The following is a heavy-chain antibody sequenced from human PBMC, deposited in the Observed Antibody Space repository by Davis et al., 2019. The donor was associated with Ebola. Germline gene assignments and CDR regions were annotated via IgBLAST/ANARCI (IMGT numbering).Heavy chain of an antibody. CDR2: IYYSGST. D-gene: IGHD3-10*01. CDR3: ARGGVLLWFGELSRDYYGMDV. J-gene: IGHJ6*02. Sequence: SETLSLTCTVSGGSISSGDYYWSWIRQPPGKGLEWIGYIYYSGSTYYNPSLKSRVTISVDTSKNQFSLKLSSVTAADTAVYYCARGGVLLWFGELSRDYYGMDVWGQGTTVTVSS. CDR1: GGSISSGDYY. V-gene: IGHV4-30-4*01.